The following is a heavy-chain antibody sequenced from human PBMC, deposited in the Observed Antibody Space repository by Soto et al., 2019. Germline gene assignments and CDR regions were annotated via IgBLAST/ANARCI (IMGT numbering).Heavy chain of an antibody. J-gene: IGHJ6*02. CDR3: ARDGNRGYDMDV. CDR1: GFDFSKYN. Sequence: PGGSLRLSCAGSGFDFSKYNMDWVRQASGKGLEWISYISNTSRTKFYADSVKGRFTISRDNARSSLFLEMNSLRDEDTAIYYCARDGNRGYDMDVWGQGTTVTVSS. V-gene: IGHV3-48*02. D-gene: IGHD1-1*01. CDR2: ISNTSRTK.